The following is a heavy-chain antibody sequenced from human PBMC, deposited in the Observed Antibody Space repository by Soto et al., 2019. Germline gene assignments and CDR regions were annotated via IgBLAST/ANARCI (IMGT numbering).Heavy chain of an antibody. Sequence: GGSLRLSCAASGFTFRSFALSWVRQAPGKGLEWVSAISGSGDGTDYADSVKGRFTISRDNFKNTLYLQMNSLRAEDTAVYYCAGPGYSSQDYWGQGTLVTVSS. V-gene: IGHV3-23*01. CDR1: GFTFRSFA. CDR2: ISGSGDGT. D-gene: IGHD5-18*01. CDR3: AGPGYSSQDY. J-gene: IGHJ4*02.